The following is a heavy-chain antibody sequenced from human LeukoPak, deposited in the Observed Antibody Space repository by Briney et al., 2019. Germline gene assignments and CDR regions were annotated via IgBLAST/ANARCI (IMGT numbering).Heavy chain of an antibody. J-gene: IGHJ4*02. CDR2: ISYDGSNK. D-gene: IGHD3-16*01. CDR3: ASGRGTRVFDY. CDR1: GFTFNNYA. V-gene: IGHV3-30-3*01. Sequence: PGGSLRLSCAASGFTFNNYAMHWVRQAPGKGLEWVAVISYDGSNKYYADSVKGRFTISRDNSKNTLYLQMNSLRAEDTAVYYCASGRGTRVFDYWGQGTLVTVSS.